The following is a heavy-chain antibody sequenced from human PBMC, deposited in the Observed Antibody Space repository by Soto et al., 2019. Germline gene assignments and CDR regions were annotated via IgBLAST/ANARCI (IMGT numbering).Heavy chain of an antibody. J-gene: IGHJ4*02. Sequence: ASVKVSCKASRYTFTDHYIHWVRQAPGQGLEWMGWINPDSGGTNSALNFRGRVTLTRDTSISTAYMELTSLTSDDTAVYFCARVPVSDFVWGSYRYTFDYWGQGTLVTVSS. CDR2: INPDSGGT. CDR1: RYTFTDHY. D-gene: IGHD3-16*02. V-gene: IGHV1-2*02. CDR3: ARVPVSDFVWGSYRYTFDY.